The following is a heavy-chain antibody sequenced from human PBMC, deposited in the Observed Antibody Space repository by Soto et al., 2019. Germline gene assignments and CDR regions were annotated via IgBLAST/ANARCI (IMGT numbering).Heavy chain of an antibody. V-gene: IGHV1-3*01. CDR3: AIAQYSGYDFKLAFDI. CDR2: IDAGTGYT. J-gene: IGHJ3*02. D-gene: IGHD5-12*01. Sequence: QVQLVQSGAQVKKPGASVKVSCKASGYPVDNYALHWVRQAPGRRLECMGWIDAGTGYTKYSRSFQGRVTITRDTSASTVHMDLSSLRSADTAVYYCAIAQYSGYDFKLAFDIWGQGTMVTVSS. CDR1: GYPVDNYA.